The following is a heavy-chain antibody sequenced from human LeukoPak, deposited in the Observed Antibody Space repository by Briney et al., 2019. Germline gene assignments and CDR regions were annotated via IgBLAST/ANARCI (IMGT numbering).Heavy chain of an antibody. D-gene: IGHD6-19*01. V-gene: IGHV3-21*01. J-gene: IGHJ4*02. Sequence: GGSLRLSCAASRFSFSSYWMSWVRQAPGKGLEWVSSISSSSNYIYYAHSMKGRFTVSRDNARNSLYLQMNSLRAEDTALYYCAREDSSGLDYWGQGTLVTVSS. CDR3: AREDSSGLDY. CDR2: ISSSSNYI. CDR1: RFSFSSYW.